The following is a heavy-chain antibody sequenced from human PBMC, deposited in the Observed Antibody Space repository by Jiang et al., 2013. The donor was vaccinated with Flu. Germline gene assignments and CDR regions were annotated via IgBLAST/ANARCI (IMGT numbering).Heavy chain of an antibody. J-gene: IGHJ4*02. Sequence: KPGSSVKVSCKASGGTFSSLAFSWVRQAPGQGLEWMGGIIPIFHKANYAQTFQGRVTITADHSTTTAYMELSSLTSEDTAIYYCLIGPPYYHDRSGKFDYWGQGTPVTVSS. CDR3: LIGPPYYHDRSGKFDY. CDR1: GGTFSSLA. CDR2: IIPIFHKA. V-gene: IGHV1-69*13. D-gene: IGHD3-22*01.